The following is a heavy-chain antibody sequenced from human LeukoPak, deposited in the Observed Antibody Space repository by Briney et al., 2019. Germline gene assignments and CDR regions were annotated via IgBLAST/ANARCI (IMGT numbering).Heavy chain of an antibody. CDR3: ARDDSSGYYGSYFFDY. CDR1: GGSISSYY. J-gene: IGHJ4*02. Sequence: PSETLSLTCTVSGGSISSYYWSWIRQPAGKGLEWIGRIYTSGSTNYNPSLKSRVTMSVDTSKNQFSLKLSSVTAADTAVYYCARDDSSGYYGSYFFDYWGQGTLVTVSS. D-gene: IGHD3-22*01. CDR2: IYTSGST. V-gene: IGHV4-4*07.